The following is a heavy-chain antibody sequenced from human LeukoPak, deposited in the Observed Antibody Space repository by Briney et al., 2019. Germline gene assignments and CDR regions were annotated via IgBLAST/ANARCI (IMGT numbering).Heavy chain of an antibody. CDR3: AREAYYYDSSGYYEFLDY. CDR1: GGSFSGYY. CDR2: INHSGST. D-gene: IGHD3-22*01. J-gene: IGHJ4*02. Sequence: PSETLSLTCAVHGGSFSGYYWSWIRQPPGKGLEWIGEINHSGSTNYNPSLKSRVTISVDTSKNQFSLKLSSVTAADTAVYYCAREAYYYDSSGYYEFLDYWGQGTLVTVSS. V-gene: IGHV4-34*01.